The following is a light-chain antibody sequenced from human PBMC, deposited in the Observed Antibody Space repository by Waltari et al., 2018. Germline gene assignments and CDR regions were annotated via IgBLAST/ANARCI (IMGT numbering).Light chain of an antibody. CDR2: ANH. J-gene: IGLJ1*01. CDR1: SSSIGAGYD. V-gene: IGLV1-40*01. CDR3: QSYDNSLTGSYV. Sequence: QSVLTQPPSVSGAPGQRVAISCTGSSSSIGAGYDVHWYQQLPGTAPRLLIYANHHRPSGAPDRFSGSKSGTSASLAITGLQAEDEADYYCQSYDNSLTGSYVFGTGTKVTVL.